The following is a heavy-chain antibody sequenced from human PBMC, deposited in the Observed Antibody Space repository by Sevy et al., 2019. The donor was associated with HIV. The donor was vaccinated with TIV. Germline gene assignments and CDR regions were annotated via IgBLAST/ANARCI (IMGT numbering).Heavy chain of an antibody. J-gene: IGHJ6*03. V-gene: IGHV3-23*01. CDR3: AKGGGGHYDPDEIGYYFYYYNMDV. Sequence: GGSLRLSCAVSGFSFDSYGMTWVRQAPGKGLEWVSGISGSGTRTYYADSVKGRFIISRDNSKNTLYLQMNSLRSEETVIYYCAKGGGGHYDPDEIGYYFYYYNMDVWGKGTTVTVSS. CDR2: ISGSGTRT. D-gene: IGHD3-22*01. CDR1: GFSFDSYG.